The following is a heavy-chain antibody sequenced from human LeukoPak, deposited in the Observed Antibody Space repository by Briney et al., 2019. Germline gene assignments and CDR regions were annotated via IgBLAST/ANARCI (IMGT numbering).Heavy chain of an antibody. CDR2: IKQHGSKK. V-gene: IGHV3-7*01. CDR3: ARDTSPSSSTSYFDALAV. Sequence: GGCLRLSCVTSVLTFWIVLTTCVSEAQGKGLEWGSNIKQHGSKKNYVESVKGRFSISRDNKETSLFLQMDSLRAEGTAIYFCARDTSPSSSTSYFDALAVWGQGKMVSVSS. J-gene: IGHJ3*01. D-gene: IGHD2-2*01. CDR1: VLTFWIVL.